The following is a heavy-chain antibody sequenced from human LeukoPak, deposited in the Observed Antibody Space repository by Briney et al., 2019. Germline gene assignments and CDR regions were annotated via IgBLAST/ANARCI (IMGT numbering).Heavy chain of an antibody. V-gene: IGHV3-23*01. Sequence: PGGSLRLSCAASGFNFSSFGVNWVRQGPGKGLEWVSGISFIISTWSADSVKGRFTISRDNSKNTVYLQMNSLRDDDTAVYYCAKGTNSLNYDAFDIWGQGTLVTVSS. CDR1: GFNFSSFG. J-gene: IGHJ3*02. D-gene: IGHD1/OR15-1a*01. CDR3: AKGTNSLNYDAFDI. CDR2: ISFIIST.